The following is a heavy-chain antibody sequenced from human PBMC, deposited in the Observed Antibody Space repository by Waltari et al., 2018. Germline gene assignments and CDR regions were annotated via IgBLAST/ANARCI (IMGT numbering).Heavy chain of an antibody. Sequence: EVQLVESGGGLVKPGGSLRLSCAASGFTFSSYSMNWVRQAPGKGLEWVSSISSSSSYIYYADSVKGRFTISRDNAKNSLYLQMNSLRAEDTAVYYCARDGAPTGGYSGYDPGSFDYWGQGTLVTVSS. CDR3: ARDGAPTGGYSGYDPGSFDY. CDR2: ISSSSSYI. CDR1: GFTFSSYS. V-gene: IGHV3-21*01. J-gene: IGHJ4*02. D-gene: IGHD5-12*01.